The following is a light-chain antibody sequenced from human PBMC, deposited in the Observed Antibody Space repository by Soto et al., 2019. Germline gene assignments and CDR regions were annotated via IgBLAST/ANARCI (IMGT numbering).Light chain of an antibody. V-gene: IGLV2-8*01. J-gene: IGLJ1*01. Sequence: QSVLTQPPSASGSPGQSVTISFTGTSSDVGGYNYVSWYQQHPGKAPKLMIYEVSKRPSGVPDRFSGSKSGNTASLTVSGLQAEDEADYYRSSYAGSNNQVFGTGTKVTVL. CDR3: SSYAGSNNQV. CDR2: EVS. CDR1: SSDVGGYNY.